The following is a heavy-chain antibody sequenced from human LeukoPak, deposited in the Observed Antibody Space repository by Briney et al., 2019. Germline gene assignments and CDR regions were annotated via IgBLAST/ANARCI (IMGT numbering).Heavy chain of an antibody. CDR1: GFTFRSYA. J-gene: IGHJ6*02. D-gene: IGHD5-12*01. Sequence: GGSLRLSCVASGFTFRSYAMNWVRQAPGKGLEWVSYMSSDSSFINYADSVKGRFTISRDNAKNSPFLQMDSPRADDTAVYYCARGEVATTYYYGMDVWGQGTTVTVSS. CDR2: MSSDSSFI. V-gene: IGHV3-21*05. CDR3: ARGEVATTYYYGMDV.